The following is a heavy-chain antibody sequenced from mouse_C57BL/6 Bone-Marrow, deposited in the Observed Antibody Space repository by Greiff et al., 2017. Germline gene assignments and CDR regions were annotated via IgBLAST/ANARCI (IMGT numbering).Heavy chain of an antibody. CDR3: ARATGTRAMDY. V-gene: IGHV1-55*01. CDR1: GYTFTSYW. CDR2: IYPGSGST. J-gene: IGHJ4*01. Sequence: QVQLQQSGAELVKPGASVKMSCKASGYTFTSYWITWVKQRPGQGLEWIGDIYPGSGSTNYNEKFKSKATLTVDTSSSTAYMQLSSLTSEDSAVYYCARATGTRAMDYWGQGTSVTVSS. D-gene: IGHD3-3*01.